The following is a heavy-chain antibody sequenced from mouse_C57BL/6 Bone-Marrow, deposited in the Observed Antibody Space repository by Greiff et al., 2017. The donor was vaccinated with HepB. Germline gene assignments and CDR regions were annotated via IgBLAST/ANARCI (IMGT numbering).Heavy chain of an antibody. CDR3: TIYGSPWFAY. Sequence: VQLQQSGAELVRPGASVKLSCTASGFNIKDYYMHWVKQRPEQGLEWIGRIDPEDGDLEYAPKLQGKATMTADTSSNPAYLPLSSLTSEDTAVYYCTIYGSPWFAYWGQGTLVTVSA. CDR1: GFNIKDYY. V-gene: IGHV14-1*01. CDR2: IDPEDGDL. J-gene: IGHJ3*01. D-gene: IGHD1-1*01.